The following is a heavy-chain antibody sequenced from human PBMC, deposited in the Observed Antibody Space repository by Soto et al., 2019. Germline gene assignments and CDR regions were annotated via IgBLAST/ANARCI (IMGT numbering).Heavy chain of an antibody. J-gene: IGHJ4*02. CDR2: IKSKTAGGTT. D-gene: IGHD2-21*01. CDR3: ATDSTRAFCDGGHCYSVQMKIHDS. Sequence: EVQLVESGGGLVKPGGSLRLSCAASGFTFSNGWMSWVRQAPGKGLEWVGRIKSKTAGGTTDYSAPVKGRFTISRDDYTDTLYLQINRLKTEDTGVYYCATDSTRAFCDGGHCYSVQMKIHDSWGQGTQVTVAT. CDR1: GFTFSNGW. V-gene: IGHV3-15*01.